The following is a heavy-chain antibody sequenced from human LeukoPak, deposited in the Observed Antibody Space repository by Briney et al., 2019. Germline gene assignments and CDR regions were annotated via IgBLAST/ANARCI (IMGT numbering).Heavy chain of an antibody. CDR2: IYYSGSS. CDR3: ARLYDSSGYTNWLDP. CDR1: GGSISSHY. V-gene: IGHV4-59*11. D-gene: IGHD3-22*01. J-gene: IGHJ5*02. Sequence: SETLALTCTVSGGSISSHYWSWIRQPPGKGLEWIGYIYYSGSSKYNPSLKSRVTISVDTSKNQFSLKLSSVTAADTAVYYCARLYDSSGYTNWLDPWGQGTLVTVSS.